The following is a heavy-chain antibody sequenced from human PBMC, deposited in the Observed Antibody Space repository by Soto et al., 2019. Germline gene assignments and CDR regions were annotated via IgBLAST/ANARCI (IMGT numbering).Heavy chain of an antibody. CDR2: IIPILGIA. CDR3: ARVTPLDHNHYMDV. CDR1: GGTFSSYT. Sequence: SVKVSCKASGGTFSSYTISWVRQAPGQGLEWMGRIIPILGIANYAQKFQGRVTITADKSTSTAYMELSSLRSEDTAVYYCARVTPLDHNHYMDVWGKGPTVTVSS. J-gene: IGHJ6*03. V-gene: IGHV1-69*02. D-gene: IGHD4-4*01.